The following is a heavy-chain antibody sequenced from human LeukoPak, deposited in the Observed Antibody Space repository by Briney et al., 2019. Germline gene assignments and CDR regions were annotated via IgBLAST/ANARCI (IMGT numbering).Heavy chain of an antibody. J-gene: IGHJ3*02. D-gene: IGHD3-22*01. CDR3: ARDDARYYDSSGYPYNAFDI. CDR2: INPTGGST. CDR1: GYTFTNYY. V-gene: IGHV1-46*01. Sequence: GASVKVSCKTSGYTFTNYYMHWVRQAPGQGLEWMGIINPTGGSTSYAQKFRGRVTMTRDTSTSTVYMELSSLGSEDTALYYCARDDARYYDSSGYPYNAFDIWGQGTMVTVSS.